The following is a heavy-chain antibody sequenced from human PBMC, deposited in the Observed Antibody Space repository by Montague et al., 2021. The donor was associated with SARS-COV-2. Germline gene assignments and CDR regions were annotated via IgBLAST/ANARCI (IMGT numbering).Heavy chain of an antibody. J-gene: IGHJ4*02. Sequence: SMSISCSASGFTFSTYWMHWVRQAPGKGLVWVSLIKSDGISTTYADSVQGRFTISRDNAKNTLYLQVNSLGPEDTAVYYCGRDNMGSIDYWGQGTLVIVSS. CDR2: IKSDGIST. V-gene: IGHV3-74*01. D-gene: IGHD3-16*01. CDR3: GRDNMGSIDY. CDR1: GFTFSTYW.